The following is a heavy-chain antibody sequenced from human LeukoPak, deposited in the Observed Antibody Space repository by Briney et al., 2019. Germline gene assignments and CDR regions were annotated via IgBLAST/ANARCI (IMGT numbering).Heavy chain of an antibody. CDR3: ARAGSYGSVGGWYNWFDP. Sequence: ASVKVSCKASGYTFTSYGISWVRQAPGQGLEWMGWISPYNGNTNYAQKLQGRVTITADKSTSTAYMELSSLRSEDTAVYYCARAGSYGSVGGWYNWFDPWGQGTLVTVSS. V-gene: IGHV1-18*01. CDR2: ISPYNGNT. CDR1: GYTFTSYG. D-gene: IGHD5-18*01. J-gene: IGHJ5*02.